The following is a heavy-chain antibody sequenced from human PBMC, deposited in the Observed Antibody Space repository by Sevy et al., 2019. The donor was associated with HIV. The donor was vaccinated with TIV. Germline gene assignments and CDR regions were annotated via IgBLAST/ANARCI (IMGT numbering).Heavy chain of an antibody. CDR1: RYTFTDYY. J-gene: IGHJ4*02. Sequence: ASVKVSCKASRYTFTDYYMHWVRQAPGQGPEWMGWINPNNGDTTYSQKFKGRVTMTRDTSISTAYMELSSLRSDDTAVYYCAKVGKYYYSMDYFEYWGQGTLVTVSS. CDR3: AKVGKYYYSMDYFEY. V-gene: IGHV1-2*02. CDR2: INPNNGDT. D-gene: IGHD3-22*01.